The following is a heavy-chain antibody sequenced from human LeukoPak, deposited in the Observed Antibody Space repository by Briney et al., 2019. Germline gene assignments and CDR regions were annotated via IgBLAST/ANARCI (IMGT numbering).Heavy chain of an antibody. Sequence: GGSLRLSCVASGFTFSSYGMHWVRQAPGKGLEWVAVISYDGSNKYYADSVKGRFTISRDNSKNTLYLQMNSLRAEDTAVYYCASAPWVQLWLHNGAFDIWGQGTMVTVSS. CDR2: ISYDGSNK. CDR1: GFTFSSYG. CDR3: ASAPWVQLWLHNGAFDI. D-gene: IGHD5-18*01. J-gene: IGHJ3*02. V-gene: IGHV3-30*03.